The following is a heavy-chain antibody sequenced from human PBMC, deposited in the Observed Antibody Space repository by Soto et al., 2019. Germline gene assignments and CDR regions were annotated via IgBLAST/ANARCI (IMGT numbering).Heavy chain of an antibody. D-gene: IGHD6-6*01. CDR3: TRSGSSTYYYGMDV. Sequence: EVQLVESGGGLVQPGGSLRLSCAASGFNFSSDWMHWVRQAPGKVLVWVSRINSDGSSTNYADSVKGRFTISRYNARNTLFRPMDTLRAEDTAVYYCTRSGSSTYYYGMDVWGQGTTVTVSS. CDR1: GFNFSSDW. CDR2: INSDGSST. V-gene: IGHV3-74*01. J-gene: IGHJ6*02.